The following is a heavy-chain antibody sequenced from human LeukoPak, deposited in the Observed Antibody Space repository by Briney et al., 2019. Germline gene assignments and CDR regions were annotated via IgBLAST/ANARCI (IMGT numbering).Heavy chain of an antibody. V-gene: IGHV1-18*01. D-gene: IGHD3-22*01. CDR2: INTYTGKT. J-gene: IGHJ4*02. CDR3: ASNHDYYDSSAQIDY. Sequence: ASVKVSCKASGYAFSTYGISWVRQAPGQGLEWMGWINTYTGKTNYAQKLQGRVTMTTDTSTSTVYMELRSLRSDDAAVYYCASNHDYYDSSAQIDYWGQGTLVTVSS. CDR1: GYAFSTYG.